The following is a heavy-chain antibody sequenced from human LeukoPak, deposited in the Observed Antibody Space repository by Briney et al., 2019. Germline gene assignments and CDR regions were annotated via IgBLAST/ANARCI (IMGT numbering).Heavy chain of an antibody. CDR2: IRQDGSDK. CDR3: ASDLRGGYDY. Sequence: GGSLRLSCAASEFTFSSYWMSWVRQAPGKGPEWVANIRQDGSDKYYLDSVKGRFTISRDNAKNSLYLQMNSLRVEDTAVYYCASDLRGGYDYWGQGTLVTVSS. J-gene: IGHJ1*01. CDR1: EFTFSSYW. D-gene: IGHD5-12*01. V-gene: IGHV3-7*04.